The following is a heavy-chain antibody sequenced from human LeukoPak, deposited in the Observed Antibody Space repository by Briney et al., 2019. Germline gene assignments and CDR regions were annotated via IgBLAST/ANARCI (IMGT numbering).Heavy chain of an antibody. D-gene: IGHD1-26*01. J-gene: IGHJ5*02. CDR2: ISYDGSNK. CDR3: AKESGSYSNWFDP. Sequence: GGSLRLSCAASGFTFSSYGMHWVRQAPGKGLEWVAVISYDGSNKYYADSVKGRFTISRDNSKNTLYLQMNSLRAEDTAVYYCAKESGSYSNWFDPWGQGTLVTVSS. V-gene: IGHV3-30*18. CDR1: GFTFSSYG.